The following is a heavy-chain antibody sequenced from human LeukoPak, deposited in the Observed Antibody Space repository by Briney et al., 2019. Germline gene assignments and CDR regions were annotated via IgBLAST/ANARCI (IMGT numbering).Heavy chain of an antibody. J-gene: IGHJ4*02. D-gene: IGHD1-1*01. Sequence: GSLRLSCAASGFTFSSYEMNWVRQAPGKGLEWIGSIYYSGSTYYNPSLKSRVTISVDTSKNEFSLKLSSVTAADTAVYYCARDWNRYAYWGQGTLVIVSS. CDR3: ARDWNRYAY. V-gene: IGHV4-39*07. CDR2: IYYSGST. CDR1: GFTFSSYE.